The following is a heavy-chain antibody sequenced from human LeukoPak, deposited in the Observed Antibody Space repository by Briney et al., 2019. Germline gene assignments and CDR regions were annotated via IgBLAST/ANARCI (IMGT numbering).Heavy chain of an antibody. Sequence: ASVKVSCKASGYTFISYDINWVRQATGQGLEWMGWMNPNSGNTGYAQKFQGRVTITRNTSISTAYMELSSLRSEDTAVYYCARAGNSNYYYYYMDVWGKGTTVTVSS. CDR3: ARAGNSNYYYYYMDV. V-gene: IGHV1-8*03. CDR2: MNPNSGNT. J-gene: IGHJ6*03. CDR1: GYTFISYD. D-gene: IGHD6-13*01.